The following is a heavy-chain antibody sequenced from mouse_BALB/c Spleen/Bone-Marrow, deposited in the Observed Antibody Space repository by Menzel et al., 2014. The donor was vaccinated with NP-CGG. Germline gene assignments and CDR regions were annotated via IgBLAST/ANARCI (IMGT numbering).Heavy chain of an antibody. Sequence: LQQSGSELVRPGASVKLSCKASGYTFTSYWMHWVKQRHGQGLVWIGNIYPGSGSTNYDEKFKSKGTLTVDTSSSTAYMHLSSLTSEDSAVYYCTRGYYPYYYAMDYWGQGTSVTVSS. CDR1: GYTFTSYW. V-gene: IGHV1S22*01. CDR3: TRGYYPYYYAMDY. D-gene: IGHD2-3*01. CDR2: IYPGSGST. J-gene: IGHJ4*01.